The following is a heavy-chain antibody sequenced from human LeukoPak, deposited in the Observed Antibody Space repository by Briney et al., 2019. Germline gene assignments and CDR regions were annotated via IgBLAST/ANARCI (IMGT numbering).Heavy chain of an antibody. D-gene: IGHD2-8*01. Sequence: SETLSLTCTVSGDSTSNFYWNWIRQSPGKRLEWIGNIHYSGGSVYNPSLKSRGTISIDTSRRQFFLKLNSVTAADTAVYFCALAPNSNWFDFWGPGTLVTVSS. CDR3: ALAPNSNWFDF. CDR1: GDSTSNFY. J-gene: IGHJ5*01. V-gene: IGHV4-59*08. CDR2: IHYSGGS.